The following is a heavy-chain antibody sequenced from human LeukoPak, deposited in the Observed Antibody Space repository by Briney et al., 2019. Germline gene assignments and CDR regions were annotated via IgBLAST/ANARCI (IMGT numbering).Heavy chain of an antibody. CDR2: IKQDGSEK. CDR1: GCIFSNHW. J-gene: IGHJ4*02. CDR3: ARDGSYWNY. Sequence: GGSLRLSCADSGCIFSNHWTTWGPQTRERGREWVANIKQDGSEKYYVDSVKGRFTIARDNANNSLYLQLNSLRGDDTAVYFCARDGSYWNYWGQGALVTVSS. D-gene: IGHD3-10*01. V-gene: IGHV3-7*01.